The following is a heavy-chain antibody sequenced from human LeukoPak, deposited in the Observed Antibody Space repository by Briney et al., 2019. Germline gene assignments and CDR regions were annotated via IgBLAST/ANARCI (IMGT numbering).Heavy chain of an antibody. Sequence: ASVKVSCKASGYTFTNYTINWVRLAPGQGLEWMGWIDTNTGNPTYALGFAGRFVFSLDTSVSTAYLQISGLKAEDTAVYYCARENNYDLNWFDPWGQGTLVTVSS. J-gene: IGHJ5*02. D-gene: IGHD3-22*01. CDR3: ARENNYDLNWFDP. V-gene: IGHV7-4-1*02. CDR1: GYTFTNYT. CDR2: IDTNTGNP.